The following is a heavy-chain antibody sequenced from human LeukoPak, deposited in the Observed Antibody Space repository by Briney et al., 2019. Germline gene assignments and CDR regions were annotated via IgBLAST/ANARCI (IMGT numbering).Heavy chain of an antibody. Sequence: GGSLRLSCAASGFTFKSYDMHWVRQAAGEGLEWVSAVGTAGDTYYPGSVKGRFTISRENAKNSLYLQMNSLGAEDTALYYCAKDTARYYDSSGYYPHFDYWGQGTLVTVSS. CDR1: GFTFKSYD. CDR3: AKDTARYYDSSGYYPHFDY. J-gene: IGHJ4*02. CDR2: VGTAGDT. D-gene: IGHD3-22*01. V-gene: IGHV3-13*01.